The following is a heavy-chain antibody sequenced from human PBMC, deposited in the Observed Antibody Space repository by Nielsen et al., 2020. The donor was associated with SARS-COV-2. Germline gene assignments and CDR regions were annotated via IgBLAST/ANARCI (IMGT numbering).Heavy chain of an antibody. J-gene: IGHJ4*02. V-gene: IGHV4-38-2*02. CDR2: IYHSGST. Sequence: PGKGLEWIGSIYHSGSTYYNPSLKSRVTISVDTSKNQFSLKLSSVTAADTAVYYCARGLRRTREDYWGQGTLVTVSS. D-gene: IGHD1-14*01. CDR3: ARGLRRTREDY.